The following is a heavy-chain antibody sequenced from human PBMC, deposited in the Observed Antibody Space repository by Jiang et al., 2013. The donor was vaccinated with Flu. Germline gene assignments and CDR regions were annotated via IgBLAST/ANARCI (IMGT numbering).Heavy chain of an antibody. CDR3: ASDVRVVEAYFDY. J-gene: IGHJ4*02. Sequence: GPGLVKPSETLSLTCTVSGGSISSNNYYWGWIRQPPGKGLEWIGSMYYSGRTYYNPSLESRVSLSVDTSKNQFSLKLSSATATDTAVYFCASDVRVVEAYFDYWGQGPWSPSPQ. CDR1: GGSISSNNYY. CDR2: MYYSGRT. V-gene: IGHV4-39*01. D-gene: IGHD2-15*01.